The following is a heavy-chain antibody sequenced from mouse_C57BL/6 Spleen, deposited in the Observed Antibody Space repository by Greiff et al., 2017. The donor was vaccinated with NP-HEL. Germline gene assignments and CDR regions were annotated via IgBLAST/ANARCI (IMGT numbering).Heavy chain of an antibody. D-gene: IGHD6-2*01. J-gene: IGHJ2*01. CDR3: TQSPGGREGAFDY. CDR1: GFTFSNYW. V-gene: IGHV6-3*01. Sequence: EVKLQESGGGLVQPGGSMKLSCVASGFTFSNYWMNWVRQSPEKGLEWVAQIRLKSDNYATHYAESVKGRFTISRDDSKSSVYLQMNNLRAEDTGIYYCTQSPGGREGAFDYWGQGTTLTVSS. CDR2: IRLKSDNYAT.